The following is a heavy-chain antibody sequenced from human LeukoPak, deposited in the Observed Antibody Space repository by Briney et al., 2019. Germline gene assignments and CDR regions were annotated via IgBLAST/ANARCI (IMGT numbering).Heavy chain of an antibody. CDR1: GGSTSSTSSQY. V-gene: IGHV4-39*01. D-gene: IGHD3-16*01. CDR3: ARLLRYYYYMDV. CDR2: IYYSGST. Sequence: KSSETLSLTCTVSGGSTSSTSSQYWGWIRQPPGKGLEWIGHIYYSGSTFYNPSLKARVTISVDTSRNQFSLKLTSVTAADTALYYCARLLRYYYYMDVWGKGTTVTVSS. J-gene: IGHJ6*03.